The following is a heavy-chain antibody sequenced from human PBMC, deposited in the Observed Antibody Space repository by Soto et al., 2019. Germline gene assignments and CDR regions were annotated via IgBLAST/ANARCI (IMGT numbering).Heavy chain of an antibody. D-gene: IGHD3-3*01. CDR3: ALPYSDFWIVSIRGDYFYGMDV. CDR2: IYYSGST. CDR1: GGSISSSSYY. Sequence: ETLSLTCTVSGGSISSSSYYWGWMRQPPGKGLEWIGSIYYSGSTYYNPSLKSRVTISVDTSKNQSSLMLSSVTAADTAVYYCALPYSDFWIVSIRGDYFYGMDVWGQGTTVTVSS. J-gene: IGHJ6*02. V-gene: IGHV4-39*01.